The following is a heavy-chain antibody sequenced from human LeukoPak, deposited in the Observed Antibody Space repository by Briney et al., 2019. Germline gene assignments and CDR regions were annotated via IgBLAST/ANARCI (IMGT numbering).Heavy chain of an antibody. Sequence: GRSLRLSCAASGFSFSSYGMHWVRQAPGKGLEWVAVISYDGNGNYADSVKGRFTISRGNSKHTVYLQMNSLRPEDTAVYYCAKGYLYADDSWGQGTLVTVSS. CDR1: GFSFSSYG. D-gene: IGHD2/OR15-2a*01. CDR3: AKGYLYADDS. CDR2: ISYDGNG. V-gene: IGHV3-30*18. J-gene: IGHJ4*02.